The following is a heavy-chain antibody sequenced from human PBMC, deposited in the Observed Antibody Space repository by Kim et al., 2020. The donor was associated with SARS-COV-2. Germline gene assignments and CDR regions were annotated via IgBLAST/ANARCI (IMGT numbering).Heavy chain of an antibody. Sequence: SETLSLTCTVSGGSVSSGRHYWSWIRQAPVKGLEWIGYIDNSWKTNYNPSLKSRVTISVDTSKNQFSLRLTSMTAADTAVYYCATYSSTSFLGYHYSFYGVDVRGQGTTVTVSS. J-gene: IGHJ6*02. V-gene: IGHV4-61*01. CDR2: IDNSWKT. D-gene: IGHD6-6*01. CDR1: GGSVSSGRHY. CDR3: ATYSSTSFLGYHYSFYGVDV.